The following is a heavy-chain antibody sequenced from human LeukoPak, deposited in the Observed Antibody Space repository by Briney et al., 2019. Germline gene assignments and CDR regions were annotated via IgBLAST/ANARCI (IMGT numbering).Heavy chain of an antibody. CDR3: ARVATEPAEYFQH. J-gene: IGHJ1*01. D-gene: IGHD1-14*01. V-gene: IGHV4-61*05. CDR1: GGSISSSSYY. CDR2: IYYSGST. Sequence: PSETLSLTCTVSGGSISSSSYYWGWIRQPPGKGLEWIGYIYYSGSTNYNPSLKSRVTISVDTSKNQFSLKLSSVTAADTAVYYCARVATEPAEYFQHWGQGTLVTVSS.